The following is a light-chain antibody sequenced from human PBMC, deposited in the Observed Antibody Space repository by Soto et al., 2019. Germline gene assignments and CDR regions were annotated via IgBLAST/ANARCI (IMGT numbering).Light chain of an antibody. Sequence: EIVLTQSPGTLSLSPGERATLSCRASQSVSNNYLAWYQQKPGQAPRLLIYGASSRATGIPDRFSGGGSGTDFTLTISRLEPEDFAVYYCQQYGSSLFTFGPGTKVDIK. J-gene: IGKJ3*01. CDR2: GAS. V-gene: IGKV3-20*01. CDR1: QSVSNNY. CDR3: QQYGSSLFT.